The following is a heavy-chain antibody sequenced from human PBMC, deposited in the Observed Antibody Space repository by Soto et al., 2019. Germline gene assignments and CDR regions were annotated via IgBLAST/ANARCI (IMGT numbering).Heavy chain of an antibody. D-gene: IGHD4-17*01. CDR1: GYTFTSYY. CDR3: ARAPGDYGDYYNWFDP. Sequence: ASVKVSCKASGYTFTSYYMHWVRQAPGQGREWMGIINPSGGSTSYAQKFQGRVTMTRDTSTSTVYMELSSLRSEDTAVYYCARAPGDYGDYYNWFDPWGQGTLVTVSS. J-gene: IGHJ5*02. CDR2: INPSGGST. V-gene: IGHV1-46*01.